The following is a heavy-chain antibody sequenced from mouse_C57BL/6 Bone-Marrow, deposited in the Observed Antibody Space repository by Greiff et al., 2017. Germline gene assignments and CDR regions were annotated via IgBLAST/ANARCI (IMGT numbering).Heavy chain of an antibody. V-gene: IGHV1-72*01. Sequence: QVQLKQPGAELVKPGASVKLSCKASGYTFTSYWMHWVKQRPGRGLEWIGRIDPNSGGTKYNEKFKSKATLTVDKPSSTAYMQLISLTSEDSAVYYCASPHYYGSRYAMDYWGQGTSVTVSS. CDR2: IDPNSGGT. CDR3: ASPHYYGSRYAMDY. D-gene: IGHD1-1*01. CDR1: GYTFTSYW. J-gene: IGHJ4*01.